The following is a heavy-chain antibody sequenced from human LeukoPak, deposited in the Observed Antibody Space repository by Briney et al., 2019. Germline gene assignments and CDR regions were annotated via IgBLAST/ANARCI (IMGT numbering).Heavy chain of an antibody. CDR1: GFTFSSYA. Sequence: GGSLRLSCAASGFTFSSYAMHWVRQAPGKGLEWVAVISYDGSNKYYADSVKGRFTISRDNSKNTLYLQMNSLRAEDTAVYYCARDIHGDYPLWGQGTMATVSS. CDR3: ARDIHGDYPL. V-gene: IGHV3-30-3*01. CDR2: ISYDGSNK. J-gene: IGHJ3*01. D-gene: IGHD4-17*01.